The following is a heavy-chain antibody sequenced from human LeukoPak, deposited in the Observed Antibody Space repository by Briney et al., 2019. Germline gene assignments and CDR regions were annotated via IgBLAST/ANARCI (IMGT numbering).Heavy chain of an antibody. CDR3: ARRHPTGTDAFDI. CDR1: GYTFSGYY. D-gene: IGHD1-1*01. J-gene: IGHJ3*02. V-gene: IGHV1-2*02. Sequence: GASVKVSCKASGYTFSGYYINWVRQAPGQGLEWMGWINPNGGGTNYAQKFQGRVTMTRDTSISTAYMELSGLRSDDTAVYYCARRHPTGTDAFDIWGQGTMVTVSS. CDR2: INPNGGGT.